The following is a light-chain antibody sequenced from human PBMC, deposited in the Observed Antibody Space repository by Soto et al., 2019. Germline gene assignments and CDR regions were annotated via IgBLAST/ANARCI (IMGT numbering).Light chain of an antibody. Sequence: EIVLTQSPGTLSLSPGERATLSCRASQSVSGSYLAWYQQKPGQAPRLLIYGASSRATGIPDRLSGSGSGTDFTLTISRLEPEDVAVYYCQQRGNRPPWTFGQGTKVDI. V-gene: IGKV3D-20*02. CDR3: QQRGNRPPWT. CDR2: GAS. J-gene: IGKJ1*01. CDR1: QSVSGSY.